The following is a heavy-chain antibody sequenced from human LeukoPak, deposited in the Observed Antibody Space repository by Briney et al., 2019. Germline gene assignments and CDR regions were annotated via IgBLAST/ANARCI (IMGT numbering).Heavy chain of an antibody. J-gene: IGHJ5*02. V-gene: IGHV4-39*01. Sequence: SETLSLTCTVSGGSISSSSYYWGWIRQPPGKGLEWIGSIYYSGSTYYNPSLKSRVTISVDTSKNQFSLKLSSVTAADTAVYYCASFEPSPGDNWFDPWGQGTLVTVSS. CDR2: IYYSGST. CDR1: GGSISSSSYY. CDR3: ASFEPSPGDNWFDP. D-gene: IGHD3-9*01.